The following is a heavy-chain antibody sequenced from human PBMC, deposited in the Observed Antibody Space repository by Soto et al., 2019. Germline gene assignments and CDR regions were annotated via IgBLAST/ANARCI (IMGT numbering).Heavy chain of an antibody. V-gene: IGHV3-33*01. D-gene: IGHD3-22*01. CDR3: ARDKIPMDSSGYPPGY. J-gene: IGHJ4*02. Sequence: VQLVESGGGVVQPGRSLRLSCAASGFTFSSYGMHWVRQAPGKGLEWVAVIWYDGSNKYYADSVKGRFTISRDNSKNTLYLQMNSLRAEDTAVYYCARDKIPMDSSGYPPGYWGQGTLVTVSS. CDR1: GFTFSSYG. CDR2: IWYDGSNK.